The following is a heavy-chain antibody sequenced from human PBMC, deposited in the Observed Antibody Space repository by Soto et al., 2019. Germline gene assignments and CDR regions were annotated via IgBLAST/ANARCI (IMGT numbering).Heavy chain of an antibody. Sequence: QVQLVQSGAEVKKPGASVKVSCKASGYTFTSYGISWVRQAPGQGLERMGWISAYNGNTNYAQKLQGRVTTTTDASTSTAYGELRSLGSDDTAVYYCARAVAVLRYFDWLSMDYWGQGALGTVSS. D-gene: IGHD3-9*01. CDR2: ISAYNGNT. J-gene: IGHJ4*02. CDR3: ARAVAVLRYFDWLSMDY. CDR1: GYTFTSYG. V-gene: IGHV1-18*01.